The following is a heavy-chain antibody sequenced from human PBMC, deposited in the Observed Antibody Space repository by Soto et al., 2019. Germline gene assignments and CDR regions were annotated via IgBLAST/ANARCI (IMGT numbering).Heavy chain of an antibody. Sequence: GESLEISCKGSGYSFPSYWIAWVRQMPGKGLGGMGIIYPGDSDNRYSPSFQGQVPFSTYKSITTAYLQRGSLKASDTAMYYCASYLLKPGSISRDDYFEIWGQGTMVTVSS. D-gene: IGHD3-16*01. CDR3: ASYLLKPGSISRDDYFEI. CDR1: GYSFPSYW. V-gene: IGHV5-51*01. CDR2: IYPGDSDN. J-gene: IGHJ3*02.